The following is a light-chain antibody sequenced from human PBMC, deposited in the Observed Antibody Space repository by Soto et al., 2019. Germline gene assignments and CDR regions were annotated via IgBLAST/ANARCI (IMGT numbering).Light chain of an antibody. J-gene: IGKJ1*01. V-gene: IGKV3-15*01. CDR1: QSVSSN. CDR2: GAS. Sequence: VLTQSPGTLSFSPGERATLSCRASQSVSSNLAWYQQKPGQAPRLLIYGASTRATGIPARFSGSGSGTEFSLSISSLQSEDFAVYYCQQYNNWLWTFGQGTKVDIK. CDR3: QQYNNWLWT.